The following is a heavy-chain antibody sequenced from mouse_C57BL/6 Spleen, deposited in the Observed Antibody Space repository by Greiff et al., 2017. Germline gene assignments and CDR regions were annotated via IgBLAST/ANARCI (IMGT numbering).Heavy chain of an antibody. CDR1: GFTFSDYG. D-gene: IGHD4-1*01. J-gene: IGHJ2*01. CDR2: ISSGSSTI. CDR3: ARELGQGPYFDY. Sequence: EVHLVESGGGLVKPGGSLKLSCAASGFTFSDYGMHWVRQAPEKGLEWVAYISSGSSTIYYADTVKGRFTISRDNAKNTLFLQMTSLRSEDTAMYYCARELGQGPYFDYWGQGTTLTVAS. V-gene: IGHV5-17*01.